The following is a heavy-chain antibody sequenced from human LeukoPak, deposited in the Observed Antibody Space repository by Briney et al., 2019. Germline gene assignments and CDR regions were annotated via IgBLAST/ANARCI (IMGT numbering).Heavy chain of an antibody. V-gene: IGHV3-74*01. CDR1: GFSFSGHW. J-gene: IGHJ4*02. CDR3: ARVLDGSGSRSFDY. D-gene: IGHD3-10*01. CDR2: ISPTGSTT. Sequence: GGSLRLSCTASGFSFSGHWMHWARHLPGKGLVWVSRISPTGSTTSYADSVKGRFTVSRDNAKNTLYLQMNSLRAEDTAVYSCARVLDGSGSRSFDYWGQGTLVTVSS.